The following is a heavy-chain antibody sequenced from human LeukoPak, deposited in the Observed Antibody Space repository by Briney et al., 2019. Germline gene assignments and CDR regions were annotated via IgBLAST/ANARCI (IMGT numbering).Heavy chain of an antibody. D-gene: IGHD3-10*01. J-gene: IGHJ5*02. Sequence: SQTLSLTCAISGDSVSSNSAAWNWIRQSPSRGLEWLGRTYYRSKWYNDYAVSVKSRITINPDTSKNQFSLQLNSVTPEDTAVYYCARSTMVRGVISEANQNHNWFDPWGQGTLVTVSS. CDR2: TYYRSKWYN. CDR1: GDSVSSNSAA. V-gene: IGHV6-1*01. CDR3: ARSTMVRGVISEANQNHNWFDP.